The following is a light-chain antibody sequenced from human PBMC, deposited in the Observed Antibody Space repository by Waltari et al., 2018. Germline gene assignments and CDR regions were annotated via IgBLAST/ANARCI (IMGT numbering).Light chain of an antibody. CDR1: SSDVGGYNY. V-gene: IGLV2-11*01. CDR2: DVS. CDR3: CSYAGTYTSWV. J-gene: IGLJ3*02. Sequence: QSVLTQPRSVSGSPGQSVTISCTGTSSDVGGYNYVSWYQQHPGKAPKLLIYDVSKRPSGVPYRFSGSKSGNTSSLAISWLQAEDEADYYCCSYAGTYTSWVFGGGTKLTVL.